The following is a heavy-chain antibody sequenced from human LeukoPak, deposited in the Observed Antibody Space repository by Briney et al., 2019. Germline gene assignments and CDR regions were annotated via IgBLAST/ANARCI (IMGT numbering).Heavy chain of an antibody. V-gene: IGHV3-48*02. CDR3: ARDPVATSRFDY. D-gene: IGHD5-12*01. CDR1: GFXFSSYS. Sequence: PGGSLRLSCAASGFXFSSYSINWVRQAPEKGLEWVSYISSSASTIYYADSVKGRFTISRDNAKNSLYLQMNSLRDEDTAVYYCARDPVATSRFDYWGQGTLVTVSS. CDR2: ISSSASTI. J-gene: IGHJ4*02.